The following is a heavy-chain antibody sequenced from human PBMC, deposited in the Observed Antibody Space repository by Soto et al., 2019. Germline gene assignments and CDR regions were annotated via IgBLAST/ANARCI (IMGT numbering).Heavy chain of an antibody. CDR1: GGSVSSGSYY. V-gene: IGHV4-61*01. J-gene: IGHJ5*02. CDR2: IYYSGST. CDR3: TRGSSWYDVDWFDP. Sequence: SETLSLTCTVSGGSVSSGSYYWSWIRRPPGKGLEWIGYIYYSGSTNYNPSLKSRVTISVDTSKNQFSLKLTSVTAADTAVYYCTRGSSWYDVDWFDPWGPGTLVTVSS. D-gene: IGHD6-13*01.